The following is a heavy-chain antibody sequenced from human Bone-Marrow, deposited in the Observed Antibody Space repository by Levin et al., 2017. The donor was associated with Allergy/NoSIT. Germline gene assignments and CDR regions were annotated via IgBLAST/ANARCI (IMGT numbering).Heavy chain of an antibody. CDR1: GYSFTSNG. CDR2: VTVHNGDT. J-gene: IGHJ5*02. Sequence: ASVKVSCKASGYSFTSNGISWVRQAPGQGLEWMGWVTVHNGDTNYAQKFQGRVIMTADTSTNTAYMELRSLRSDDTAIYYCTRVACSGGTCYAVYNWLDPWGQGTLITVSS. D-gene: IGHD2-15*01. V-gene: IGHV1-18*01. CDR3: TRVACSGGTCYAVYNWLDP.